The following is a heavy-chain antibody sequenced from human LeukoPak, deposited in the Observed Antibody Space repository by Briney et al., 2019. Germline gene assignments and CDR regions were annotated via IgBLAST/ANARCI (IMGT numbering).Heavy chain of an antibody. CDR2: ITGSSSST. J-gene: IGHJ4*02. CDR3: AKDRSFGIAAAGTLGY. CDR1: GFTFNSYD. D-gene: IGHD6-13*01. V-gene: IGHV3-23*01. Sequence: GGSLRLSCAASGFTFNSYDMSWVRQASGKGLEWVSTITGSSSSTYYADSVKGRFTISRDNSKNTLYLQMNSLRAEDTAVYYCAKDRSFGIAAAGTLGYWGQGTLVTVSS.